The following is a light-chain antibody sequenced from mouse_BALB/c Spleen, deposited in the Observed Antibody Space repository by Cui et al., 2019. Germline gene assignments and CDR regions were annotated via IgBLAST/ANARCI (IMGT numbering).Light chain of an antibody. CDR3: QQWSSNPLT. V-gene: IGKV4-68*01. Sequence: QIVLTQSPALMYASPGEKVTMTCSASSSVSYMYWYQQKPRSSPKPWIYLTSNLASGVPARFSGSGSGTSYSLTISSMEAEDAAIYYCQQWSSNPLTFGAGTKLELK. J-gene: IGKJ5*01. CDR1: SSVSY. CDR2: LTS.